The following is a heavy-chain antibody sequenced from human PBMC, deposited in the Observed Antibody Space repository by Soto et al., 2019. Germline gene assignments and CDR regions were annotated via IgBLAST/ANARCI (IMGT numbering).Heavy chain of an antibody. CDR3: ARGYGDYVLDY. Sequence: QVQLQESGPGLVKPSETLSLTCTVSGGSISSYYWSWIRQPPGKGLEWIGYIYYSGSINYNPSLKSRVTISVDTSNNQFSLKLTSVTAADTAVYYCARGYGDYVLDYWGQGTLVTVSS. D-gene: IGHD4-17*01. CDR1: GGSISSYY. CDR2: IYYSGSI. J-gene: IGHJ4*02. V-gene: IGHV4-59*08.